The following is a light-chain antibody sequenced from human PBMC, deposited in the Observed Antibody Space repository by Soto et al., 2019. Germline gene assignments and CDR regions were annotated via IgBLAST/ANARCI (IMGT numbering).Light chain of an antibody. CDR2: DAS. CDR1: QSVSSY. J-gene: IGKJ4*02. Sequence: EIVLTQSPATLSLSPGERATLSCRASQSVSSYLAWYQQKPGQAPRLLIYDASNRATDIPARFSGSGSGTDVTLTISSLEPEDFAVYYCQQRSNWPGFGGGTKVEIK. CDR3: QQRSNWPG. V-gene: IGKV3-11*01.